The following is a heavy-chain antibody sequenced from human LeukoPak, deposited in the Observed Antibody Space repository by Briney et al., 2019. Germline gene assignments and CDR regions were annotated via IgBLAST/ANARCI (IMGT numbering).Heavy chain of an antibody. D-gene: IGHD3-9*01. V-gene: IGHV4-31*03. CDR1: GGPISSGGYY. CDR3: ARYYDILTGYPRWFDP. CDR2: IYYSGST. J-gene: IGHJ5*02. Sequence: KSSQTLSLTCTVSGGPISSGGYYWRWIRQHPGKGLEWIGYIYYSGSTYYNPSLKSRVTISVDTSKNQFSLKLSSVTAADTAVYYCARYYDILTGYPRWFDPWGQGTLVTVSS.